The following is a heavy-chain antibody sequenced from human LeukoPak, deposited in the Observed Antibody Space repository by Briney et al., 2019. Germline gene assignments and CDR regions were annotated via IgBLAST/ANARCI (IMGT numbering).Heavy chain of an antibody. Sequence: PGGSLRLSCAASGFTFSSYSMNWVRQAPGKGLEWVSYISSGSRTIAYADSVKGRFTISRDNAENSLYLQMNGLRAEDTAVYYCARVGGITLALAPSPFPDYNYYYMDVWGKGTTVTVSS. CDR1: GFTFSSYS. D-gene: IGHD3-10*01. CDR3: ARVGGITLALAPSPFPDYNYYYMDV. J-gene: IGHJ6*03. V-gene: IGHV3-48*01. CDR2: ISSGSRTI.